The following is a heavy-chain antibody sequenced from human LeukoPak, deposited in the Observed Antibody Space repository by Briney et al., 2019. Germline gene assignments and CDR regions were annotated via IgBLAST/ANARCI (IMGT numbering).Heavy chain of an antibody. CDR2: ISYDGSNK. V-gene: IGHV3-30*01. CDR1: GFTFSSYA. Sequence: GGSLRLSCAASGFTFSSYATHWVRQAPGKGLEWVAVISYDGSNKYYADSVKGRFTISRDNSKNTLYLQMNSLRAEDTAVYYCARVMSPPDYYYMDVWGKGTTVTVSS. CDR3: ARVMSPPDYYYMDV. D-gene: IGHD3-16*01. J-gene: IGHJ6*03.